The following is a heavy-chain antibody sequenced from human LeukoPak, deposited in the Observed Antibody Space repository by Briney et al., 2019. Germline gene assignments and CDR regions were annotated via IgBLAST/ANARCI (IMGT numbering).Heavy chain of an antibody. D-gene: IGHD7-27*01. CDR2: ISDGSTYI. J-gene: IGHJ3*02. CDR1: GFTFNTYS. V-gene: IGHV3-21*01. CDR3: ARAETWGRRAFDI. Sequence: GGSLRLSCAASGFTFNTYSMNWVRQAPGKGLEWVSSISDGSTYIYYADSVKGRFTISRDNAKNTLYLQMNSLRAEDTAVYYCARAETWGRRAFDIWGQGTMVTVSS.